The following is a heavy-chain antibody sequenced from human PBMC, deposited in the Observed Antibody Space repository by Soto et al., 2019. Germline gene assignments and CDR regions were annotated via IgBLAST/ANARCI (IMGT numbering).Heavy chain of an antibody. J-gene: IGHJ4*02. CDR3: APPGGTADN. V-gene: IGHV3-23*01. D-gene: IGHD3-16*01. Sequence: EAQLLESGGGLVQPGGSLRLSCATSGFTFSRYPMTWVRQAPGKGLEWVSCISGSGDTTYYADAVRGRFTISRDNSKSPLYLQMNSLRAGDTAVYYCAPPGGTADNWGQGTLVTVSS. CDR2: ISGSGDTT. CDR1: GFTFSRYP.